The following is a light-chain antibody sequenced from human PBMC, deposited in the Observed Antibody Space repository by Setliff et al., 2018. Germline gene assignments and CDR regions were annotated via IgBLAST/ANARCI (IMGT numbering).Light chain of an antibody. CDR2: SNN. J-gene: IGLJ1*01. CDR3: AAWDDSLTGSYG. CDR1: SSNIGGNT. Sequence: QSVLTQPPSTSGTPGQRVTISCSGSSSNIGGNTVNWYQQLPGTAPRLLIFSNNDRPSGVSNRFTGSKSGTSASLTISGLQSEDEGDYYCAAWDDSLTGSYGVGTGTKVTVL. V-gene: IGLV1-44*01.